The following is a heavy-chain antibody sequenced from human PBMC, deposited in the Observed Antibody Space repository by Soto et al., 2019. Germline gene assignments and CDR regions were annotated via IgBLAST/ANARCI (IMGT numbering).Heavy chain of an antibody. CDR3: AAYSSSWFDP. V-gene: IGHV4-34*01. Sequence: SETLSLTCAVYGGSFSGYYWSWIRQPPGKGLEWIGEINHSGSTNYNPSLKSRVTISVDTSKNQFSLKLSSVTAADTAVYYCAAYSSSWFDPWGQGTLVTVSS. J-gene: IGHJ5*02. CDR2: INHSGST. D-gene: IGHD6-13*01. CDR1: GGSFSGYY.